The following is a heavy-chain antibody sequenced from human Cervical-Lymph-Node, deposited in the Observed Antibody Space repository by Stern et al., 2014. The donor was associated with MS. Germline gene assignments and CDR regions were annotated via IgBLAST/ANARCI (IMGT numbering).Heavy chain of an antibody. J-gene: IGHJ4*02. Sequence: QVHLVESGGGVVQPGRSLRLSCAASGFTFSSHAMHWVRQAPGKGLEWGAVISYDGSEKNDADSVKGRFTISRDNSRNTLYLQMNSLRVDDTAVYYCARGGAVATSDYYFDYWGQGSLVTVSS. CDR3: ARGGAVATSDYYFDY. D-gene: IGHD5-12*01. CDR1: GFTFSSHA. V-gene: IGHV3-30*01. CDR2: ISYDGSEK.